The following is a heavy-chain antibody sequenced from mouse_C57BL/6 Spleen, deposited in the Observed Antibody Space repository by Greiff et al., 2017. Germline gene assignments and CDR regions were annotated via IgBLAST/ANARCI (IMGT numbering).Heavy chain of an antibody. CDR3: ARDGYGSSYFDD. Sequence: VQLQQPGAELVKPGASVKLSCKASGYTFTSYWMHWVKQRPGQGLEWIGMIHPNSGSTNYNEKFKSKATLTVDKSSSTAYMQLSSLTSEDSAVYYCARDGYGSSYFDDWGKGTTLTVSS. J-gene: IGHJ2*01. D-gene: IGHD1-1*01. V-gene: IGHV1-64*01. CDR1: GYTFTSYW. CDR2: IHPNSGST.